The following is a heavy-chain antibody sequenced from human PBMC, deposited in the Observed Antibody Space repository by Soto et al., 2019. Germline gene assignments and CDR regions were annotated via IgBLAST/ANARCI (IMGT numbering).Heavy chain of an antibody. CDR1: GFSFENYG. CDR2: IWNDGSLQ. CDR3: ANLWGDGYNLGQDYNGIDV. V-gene: IGHV3-33*06. Sequence: QVQLVESGGGVVQPGRSLRLSCAASGFSFENYGMHWVRQAPGRGLEWVAIIWNDGSLQYYAAAVKGRFTISRDNSKNTLYLEMNSLRAEDTAVYYCANLWGDGYNLGQDYNGIDVLGQWTTVIVSS. J-gene: IGHJ6*02. D-gene: IGHD5-18*01.